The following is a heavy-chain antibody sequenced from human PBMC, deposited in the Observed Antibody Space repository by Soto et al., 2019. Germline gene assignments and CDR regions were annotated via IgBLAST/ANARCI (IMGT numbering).Heavy chain of an antibody. V-gene: IGHV3-33*01. J-gene: IGHJ3*02. Sequence: GGSLRLSCAASGFTFSSYGMHWVRQAPGKGLEWVAVIWYDGSNKYYADSVKGRFTISRDNSKNTLYLQMNSLRAEDTAVYYCARENYGDGDAFDIWGQGTMVTVSS. CDR1: GFTFSSYG. CDR2: IWYDGSNK. CDR3: ARENYGDGDAFDI. D-gene: IGHD4-17*01.